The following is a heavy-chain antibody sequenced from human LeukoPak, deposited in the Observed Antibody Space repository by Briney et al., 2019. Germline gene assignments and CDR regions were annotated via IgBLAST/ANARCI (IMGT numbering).Heavy chain of an antibody. V-gene: IGHV1-8*01. CDR1: GYTFTSYD. J-gene: IGHJ6*03. CDR2: MNPNSGNT. Sequence: ASVKVSCKASGYTFTSYDINWVRHATGQGLEWMGWMNPNSGNTGYAQKFQGRVTMTRNTSISTAYMELSSLRSEDTAVYYCARGVGTSSSPYYYYYYMDVWGKGTTVTVSS. CDR3: ARGVGTSSSPYYYYYYMDV. D-gene: IGHD6-6*01.